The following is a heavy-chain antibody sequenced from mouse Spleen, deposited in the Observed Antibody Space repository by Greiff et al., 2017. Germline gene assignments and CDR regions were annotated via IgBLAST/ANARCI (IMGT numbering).Heavy chain of an antibody. Sequence: VKLKQSGPGLVQPSQSLSITCTVSGFSLTSYGVHWVRQPPGKGLEWLGVIWSGGSTDYNAAFISRLSISKDNSKSQVFFKMNSLQADDTAIYYCVKGYYGSSYDAMDYWGQGTSVTVSS. J-gene: IGHJ4*01. D-gene: IGHD1-1*01. CDR2: IWSGGST. CDR1: GFSLTSYG. CDR3: VKGYYGSSYDAMDY. V-gene: IGHV2-4*01.